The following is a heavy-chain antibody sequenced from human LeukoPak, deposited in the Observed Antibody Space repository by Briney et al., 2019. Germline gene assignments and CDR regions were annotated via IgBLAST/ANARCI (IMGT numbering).Heavy chain of an antibody. CDR2: ISGGGDYT. Sequence: GRSLRLSCAASGFTFSSHGMHWVRQGPGKGLEWVSTISGGGDYTYYADSVKGRFTISRDNSKNTLFLQMNSLRVEDTAVFYCAKDLNWGGGFWGQGTLVTVSS. J-gene: IGHJ1*01. V-gene: IGHV3-23*01. CDR3: AKDLNWGGGF. D-gene: IGHD3-10*01. CDR1: GFTFSSHG.